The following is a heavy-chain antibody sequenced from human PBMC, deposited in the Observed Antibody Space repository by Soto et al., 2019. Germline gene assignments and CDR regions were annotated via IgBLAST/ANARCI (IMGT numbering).Heavy chain of an antibody. CDR3: ARTGANWNPKGYYFDY. CDR2: IYYSGST. V-gene: IGHV4-61*01. D-gene: IGHD1-1*01. J-gene: IGHJ4*02. CDR1: GGSVISGSYY. Sequence: SETLSLTCTVSGGSVISGSYYFICIREPPGKGLELIGYIYYSGSTNYNPSLKSRVTISVDTSKNQFSLKLSSVTAADTAVYYCARTGANWNPKGYYFDYWGQGTLVTVSS.